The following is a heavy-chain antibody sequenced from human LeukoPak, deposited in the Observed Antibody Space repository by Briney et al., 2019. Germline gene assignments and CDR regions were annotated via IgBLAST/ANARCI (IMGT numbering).Heavy chain of an antibody. Sequence: SETLSLTCTVSGGSISSSSYYWGWIPQPPGKGLEWIGSIYYSGSTYYNPSLKSRVTISVDTSKNQFSLKLSSVTAADTAVYYCARLTTPTSLGYCSGGSCYWFDPWGQGTLVTVSS. D-gene: IGHD2-15*01. J-gene: IGHJ5*02. CDR3: ARLTTPTSLGYCSGGSCYWFDP. V-gene: IGHV4-39*01. CDR1: GGSISSSSYY. CDR2: IYYSGST.